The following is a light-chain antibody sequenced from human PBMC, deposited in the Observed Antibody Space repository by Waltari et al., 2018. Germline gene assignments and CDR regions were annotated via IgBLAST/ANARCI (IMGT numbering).Light chain of an antibody. V-gene: IGKV1-39*01. J-gene: IGKJ4*01. CDR1: QSISSY. CDR2: AAS. CDR3: QQSYSTPLT. Sequence: DIQMTQSPSSMSASVGDRVTITCRASQSISSYLNWYQQKPGKAPKLLIYAASSLQSGVPSMFSGRGSGTDFTLTISSLQPEEFATYYCQQSYSTPLTFGGGTKVEIK.